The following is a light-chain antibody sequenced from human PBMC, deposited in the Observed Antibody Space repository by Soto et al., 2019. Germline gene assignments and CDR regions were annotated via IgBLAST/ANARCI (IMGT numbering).Light chain of an antibody. Sequence: DIQMTQSPSSLSASVGDRVTITCRASQGISNYLAWYQQKPGKLPKLLIYDASSLESGVPSRFSGSGSGTEFTLTISSLQPDDFATYYCQQYNSYSPMYTFGQGTKLEIK. V-gene: IGKV1-5*01. CDR2: DAS. CDR3: QQYNSYSPMYT. CDR1: QGISNY. J-gene: IGKJ2*01.